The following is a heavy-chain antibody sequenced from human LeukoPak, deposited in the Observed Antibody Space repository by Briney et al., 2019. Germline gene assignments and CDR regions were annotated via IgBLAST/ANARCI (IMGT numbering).Heavy chain of an antibody. D-gene: IGHD2-15*01. CDR3: VRDQGDRTGSL. J-gene: IGHJ4*02. CDR2: MNQDGRQT. CDR1: GFNLGDFW. Sequence: PGGSLRLSCVASGFNLGDFWVNWLRQAPGKGLEWVANMNQDGRQTNYLDSVKGRFTISRDNARNSVYLQMDSLRDEDTSLYYCVRDQGDRTGSLWGQGTLVTAST. V-gene: IGHV3-7*01.